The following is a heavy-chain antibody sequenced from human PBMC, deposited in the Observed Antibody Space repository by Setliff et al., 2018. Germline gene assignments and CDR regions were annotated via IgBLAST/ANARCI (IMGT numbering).Heavy chain of an antibody. Sequence: ASVKVSCKASGYTFTSYAMHWVRQAPGQRLEWMGWINAGNGNTKYSQKFQGRVTITRXXXAXXXXXXXXXXXXXXXAVXYXARXXTRYYNFWSAHRYYMDVWGKGTTVTVS. D-gene: IGHD3-3*01. J-gene: IGHJ6*03. CDR3: ARXXTRYYNFWSAHRYYMDV. V-gene: IGHV1-3*01. CDR2: INAGNGNT. CDR1: GYTFTSYA.